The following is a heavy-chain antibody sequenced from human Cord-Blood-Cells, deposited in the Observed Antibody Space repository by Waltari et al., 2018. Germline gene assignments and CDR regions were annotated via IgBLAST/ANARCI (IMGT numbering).Heavy chain of an antibody. CDR1: GYTFTVYA. CDR2: INPNSGGT. J-gene: IGHJ3*02. V-gene: IGHV1-2*04. Sequence: QVQLVQSGAEVKKPGASVKVSCKASGYTFTVYAMTGVRQAPGQGLEWMGWINPNSGGTNYAQKFQGWVTMTRDTSISTAYMELSRLRSDDTAVYYCAITNSGYDAFDIWGQGTMVTVSS. CDR3: AITNSGYDAFDI. D-gene: IGHD5-12*01.